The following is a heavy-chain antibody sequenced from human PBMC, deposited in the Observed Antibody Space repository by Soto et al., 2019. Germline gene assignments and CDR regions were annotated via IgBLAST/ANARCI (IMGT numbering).Heavy chain of an antibody. D-gene: IGHD6-13*01. CDR2: IYYSGST. CDR1: GGSISGGGYY. V-gene: IGHV4-31*03. J-gene: IGHJ5*02. Sequence: SETLSLTCTVSGGSISGGGYYWSWIRQHPGKGLEWIGYIYYSGSTYYNPSLKSRVTISVDTSKNQFSLKLSSVTAADTAVYYCARAAQKLVVRWFDPWGQGTPVTVSS. CDR3: ARAAQKLVVRWFDP.